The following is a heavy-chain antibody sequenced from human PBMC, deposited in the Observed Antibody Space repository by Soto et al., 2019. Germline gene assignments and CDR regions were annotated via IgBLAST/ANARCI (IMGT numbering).Heavy chain of an antibody. J-gene: IGHJ6*02. CDR3: ARVARGYSYGWDYYGMDV. Sequence: QVQLQQWGAGLLKPSETLSLTCAVYGGSFSGYYWSWIRQPPGKGLEWIGEINHSGSTNYNPSLKSRVTISVDTSKNQFSLKLSSVTAADTAVYSCARVARGYSYGWDYYGMDVWGQGTTVTVSS. CDR1: GGSFSGYY. CDR2: INHSGST. V-gene: IGHV4-34*01. D-gene: IGHD5-18*01.